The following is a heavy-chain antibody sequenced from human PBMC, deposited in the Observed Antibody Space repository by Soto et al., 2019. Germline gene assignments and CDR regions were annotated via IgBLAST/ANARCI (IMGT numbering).Heavy chain of an antibody. D-gene: IGHD3-10*01. Sequence: ASVKVSCKASGYTFTSYGISWVRQAPGQGLEGMGWISAYNGNTNYAQKLQGRVTMTTDNSTSTAYLQMNSLRSEDTAVYYCAKEVLGSGNHDYWGQXTLVTVS. CDR1: GYTFTSYG. J-gene: IGHJ4*02. CDR3: AKEVLGSGNHDY. CDR2: ISAYNGNT. V-gene: IGHV1-18*01.